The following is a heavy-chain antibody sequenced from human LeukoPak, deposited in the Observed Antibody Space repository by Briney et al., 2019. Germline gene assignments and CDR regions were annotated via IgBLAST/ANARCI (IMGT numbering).Heavy chain of an antibody. J-gene: IGHJ4*02. V-gene: IGHV1-69*04. Sequence: SVKVSCKASGGTFSSYAISWVRQAPGQGLEWMGRIIPIFGIANYAQKFQGRVTITADKSTSTAYMELSSLRSEDTAVYYCARSLGTTFGVDYWGQGTLVTVSP. CDR3: ARSLGTTFGVDY. D-gene: IGHD1-1*01. CDR1: GGTFSSYA. CDR2: IIPIFGIA.